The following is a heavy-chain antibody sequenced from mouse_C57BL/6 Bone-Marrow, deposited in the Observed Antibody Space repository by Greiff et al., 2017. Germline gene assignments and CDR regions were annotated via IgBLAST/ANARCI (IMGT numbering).Heavy chain of an antibody. D-gene: IGHD2-4*01. CDR1: GFTFSRYG. V-gene: IGHV5-6*01. J-gene: IGHJ3*01. CDR2: ISSGGSYT. Sequence: EVQLVESGGDLVKPGGSLKLSCAASGFTFSRYGMSWVRQTPDKRLEWVATISSGGSYTYYPDSVKGRFTISRDNAKNTLYLQMSSLKSEDTAMYYCARHGRLRRSLAYWGQGTLVTVSA. CDR3: ARHGRLRRSLAY.